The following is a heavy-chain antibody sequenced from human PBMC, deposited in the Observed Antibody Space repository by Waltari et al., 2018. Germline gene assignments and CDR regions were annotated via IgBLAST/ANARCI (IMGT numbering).Heavy chain of an antibody. Sequence: EVQLVESGGDLVQPGGSLRLSCAASGFTFGSFWMDWVRQTPGKGLGGVAGINPDGRGTYYVGSGKGRFTISRDNAKNSLYLQMNSLTAEDTAVYYCARNRGWVSFDYWGQGALVTISS. CDR3: ARNRGWVSFDY. CDR1: GFTFGSFW. CDR2: INPDGRGT. V-gene: IGHV3-7*01. J-gene: IGHJ4*02. D-gene: IGHD6-19*01.